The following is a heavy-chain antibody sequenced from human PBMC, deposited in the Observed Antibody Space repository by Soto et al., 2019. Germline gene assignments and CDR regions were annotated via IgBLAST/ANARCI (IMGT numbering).Heavy chain of an antibody. D-gene: IGHD6-13*01. Sequence: QVQLVESGGGVVQPGRSLRLSCAASGFTFSSYGMHWVRQAPGKGLEWVAVIWYDGSNKYYADSVKGRFTISRANSRNTLYLQMNSLRAEDTAVYYCARGAVAGPYYFDYWGQGTLVTVSS. CDR2: IWYDGSNK. CDR1: GFTFSSYG. CDR3: ARGAVAGPYYFDY. J-gene: IGHJ4*02. V-gene: IGHV3-33*01.